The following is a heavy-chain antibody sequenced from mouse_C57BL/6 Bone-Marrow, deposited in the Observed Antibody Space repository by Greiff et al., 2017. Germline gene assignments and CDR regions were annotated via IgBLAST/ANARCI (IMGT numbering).Heavy chain of an antibody. D-gene: IGHD2-3*01. J-gene: IGHJ4*01. CDR2: ISSGSSTI. Sequence: DVKLVESGGGLVKPGGSLKLSCAASGFTFSDYGMHWVRQAPEKGLEWVAYISSGSSTIYYADTVKGRFTISRDNAKNTLFLQMTSLRSEDTAMYYCARVDGYDAMDYWGQGTSVTVSS. CDR3: ARVDGYDAMDY. CDR1: GFTFSDYG. V-gene: IGHV5-17*01.